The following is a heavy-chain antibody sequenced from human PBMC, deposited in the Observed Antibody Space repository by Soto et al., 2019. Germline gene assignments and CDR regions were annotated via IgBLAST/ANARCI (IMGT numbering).Heavy chain of an antibody. Sequence: QAQLVQSGAEVKKPGASVKVSCKASGYTFTSYGINWVRQAPGQGLEWMGWISAYNGNTNYAQKLQGRVTMTTDTSTSTAYMELRSLGSDDTAVYYCASGWFGEFVYYFDYWGQGTLVTVSS. J-gene: IGHJ4*02. CDR2: ISAYNGNT. CDR1: GYTFTSYG. V-gene: IGHV1-18*01. D-gene: IGHD3-10*01. CDR3: ASGWFGEFVYYFDY.